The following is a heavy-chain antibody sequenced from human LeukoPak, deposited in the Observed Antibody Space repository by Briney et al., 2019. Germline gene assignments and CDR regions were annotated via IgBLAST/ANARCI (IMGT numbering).Heavy chain of an antibody. J-gene: IGHJ5*02. V-gene: IGHV4-59*01. CDR3: ARGGQYSSSSLHPFDP. Sequence: SETLSLTCTVSGGSISTDYWSWIRQPPGKGLEWIGYIYYSGSTNYNPSLKSRVTISVDTSKNQFSLKLSSVTAADTAVYYCARGGQYSSSSLHPFDPWGQGTLVTVSS. CDR2: IYYSGST. CDR1: GGSISTDY. D-gene: IGHD6-6*01.